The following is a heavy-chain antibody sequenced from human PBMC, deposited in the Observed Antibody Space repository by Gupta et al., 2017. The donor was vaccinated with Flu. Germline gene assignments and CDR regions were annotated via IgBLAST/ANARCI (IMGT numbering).Heavy chain of an antibody. CDR3: VREASGFDP. J-gene: IGHJ5*02. CDR1: GLTFNKYN. V-gene: IGHV3-48*01. CDR2: ISSSGETI. Sequence: EVRLVESGGGLIQPGGSLRLSCAASGLTFNKYNFNWVRQAPGKGLDWVSFISSSGETIFYADSVKGRFTISRDSIENSLYLQMSSLRVEDTAVYYCVREASGFDPWGQGTLVTVSS.